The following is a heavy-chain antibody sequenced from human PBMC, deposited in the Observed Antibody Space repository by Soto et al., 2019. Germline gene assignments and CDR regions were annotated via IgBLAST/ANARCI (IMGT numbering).Heavy chain of an antibody. CDR3: ATGGGYDWDTAMAGFDY. D-gene: IGHD5-18*01. CDR2: FDPEDGET. J-gene: IGHJ4*02. Sequence: QVQLVQSGAEVKKPGASVKVSCKVSGYTLTELSMHWVRQAPGKGLEWMGGFDPEDGETIYAQKFQGRVTMTEDTSTDTSYMELSSLRSEDTAVYYCATGGGYDWDTAMAGFDYWGQGTLVTVSS. V-gene: IGHV1-24*01. CDR1: GYTLTELS.